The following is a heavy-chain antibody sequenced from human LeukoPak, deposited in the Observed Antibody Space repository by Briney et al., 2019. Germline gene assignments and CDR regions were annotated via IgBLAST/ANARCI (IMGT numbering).Heavy chain of an antibody. CDR3: ARPAFGSGSYYLNWFDP. CDR2: INPNSGGT. J-gene: IGHJ5*02. V-gene: IGHV1-2*02. D-gene: IGHD3-10*01. CDR1: GSTFTGYY. Sequence: ASVKVSFKASGSTFTGYYMHWVRHAPGQGHEWMGCINPNSGGTNYAQKFQGRVTMTRDTSISTAYMELSRLRSDDTAVYYCARPAFGSGSYYLNWFDPWGQGTLVTVSS.